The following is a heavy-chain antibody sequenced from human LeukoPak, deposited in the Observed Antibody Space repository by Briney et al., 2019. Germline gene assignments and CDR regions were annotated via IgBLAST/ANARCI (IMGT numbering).Heavy chain of an antibody. J-gene: IGHJ4*02. V-gene: IGHV1-46*01. CDR2: INPSGGST. CDR3: AIELGYSSSWYGTFDY. Sequence: ASVKVSCKASGYTFTSYYMHLVRQAPGQGLEWMGIINPSGGSTSYAQKFQGRVTMTRDTSTSTVYMELSSLRSEDTAVYYCAIELGYSSSWYGTFDYWGQGTLVTVSS. D-gene: IGHD6-13*01. CDR1: GYTFTSYY.